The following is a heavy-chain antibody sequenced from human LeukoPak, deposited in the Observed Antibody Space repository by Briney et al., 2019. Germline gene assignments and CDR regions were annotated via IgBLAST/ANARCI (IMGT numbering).Heavy chain of an antibody. CDR2: IYHSGST. CDR3: ARETSGSYHYYYYMDV. D-gene: IGHD1-26*01. Sequence: SETLSLTCTVSGYSISSGYYWGWIRQPPGKGLEWIGNIYHSGSTYYNPSLKSRVTISVDTSKNHFSLKLSSVTAADTAVYYCARETSGSYHYYYYMDVWGKGTTVTISS. V-gene: IGHV4-38-2*02. CDR1: GYSISSGYY. J-gene: IGHJ6*03.